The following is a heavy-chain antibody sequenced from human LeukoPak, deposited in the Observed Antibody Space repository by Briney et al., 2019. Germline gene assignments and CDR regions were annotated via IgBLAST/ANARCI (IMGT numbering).Heavy chain of an antibody. V-gene: IGHV4-34*01. CDR3: ARILLGYCSGGSCLNLYYFDY. D-gene: IGHD2-15*01. CDR2: INHSGST. J-gene: IGHJ4*02. Sequence: SETLSLTCAVYGGSFSGYYWSWIRQPPGKGLEWIGEINHSGSTNYNSSLKSRVTISVDTSKNQFSLKLSSVTAADTAVYYCARILLGYCSGGSCLNLYYFDYWGQGTLVTVSS. CDR1: GGSFSGYY.